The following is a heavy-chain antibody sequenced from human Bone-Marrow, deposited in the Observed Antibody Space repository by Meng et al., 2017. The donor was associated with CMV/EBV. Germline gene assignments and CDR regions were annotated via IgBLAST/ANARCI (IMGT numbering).Heavy chain of an antibody. D-gene: IGHD3-3*01. V-gene: IGHV4-34*01. J-gene: IGHJ4*02. CDR2: INNSGST. CDR3: ALTPLGYYDFWSGIRPHFDY. CDR1: GGSFSGYY. Sequence: SETLSLTCAVYGGSFSGYYWSWIRQPPGKGLEWIGEINNSGSTNYNPSLKSRVTISVDTSKNQFSLKLSSVTAADTAVYYCALTPLGYYDFWSGIRPHFDYWGQGTLVTVSS.